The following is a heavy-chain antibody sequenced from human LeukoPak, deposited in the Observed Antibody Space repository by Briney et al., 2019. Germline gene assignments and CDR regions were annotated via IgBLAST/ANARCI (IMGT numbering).Heavy chain of an antibody. Sequence: SVKVSCKASGGTFSSYAISWVRQAPGQGLEWMGGIIPIFGTANYAQKFQGRVTITADESTSTAYMELSSLRSEDTAVYYCARDLIAAAGTNYWGQGTLVTVSS. D-gene: IGHD6-13*01. J-gene: IGHJ4*02. CDR2: IIPIFGTA. CDR3: ARDLIAAAGTNY. V-gene: IGHV1-69*13. CDR1: GGTFSSYA.